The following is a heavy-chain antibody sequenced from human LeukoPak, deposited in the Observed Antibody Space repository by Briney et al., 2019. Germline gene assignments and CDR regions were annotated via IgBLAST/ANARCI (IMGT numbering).Heavy chain of an antibody. J-gene: IGHJ4*02. D-gene: IGHD2-2*01. V-gene: IGHV1-2*02. CDR1: GYTFTGYY. Sequence: GASVKVSCKASGYTFTGYYMHWVRQAPGQGLEWMGWINPNSGGTKYAQRFQGRVTMTRDTSISTAYMELSRLRSDDTAVYYCARGGYCSSTSCLTYFDYWGQGTLVTVSS. CDR2: INPNSGGT. CDR3: ARGGYCSSTSCLTYFDY.